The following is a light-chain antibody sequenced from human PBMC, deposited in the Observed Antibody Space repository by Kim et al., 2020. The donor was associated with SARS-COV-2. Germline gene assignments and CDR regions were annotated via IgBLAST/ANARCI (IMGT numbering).Light chain of an antibody. J-gene: IGLJ3*02. CDR3: AAWDDSLSGRV. Sequence: GQGRTILYSGGSSTIYTTSVSGYHQPPGTARKPRLYDNNPRPSGVPDRFSGSRSGTAASLAISGFRSEDEANYHCAAWDDSLSGRVFGGGTQLTVL. V-gene: IGLV1-47*02. CDR1: SSTIYTTS. CDR2: DNN.